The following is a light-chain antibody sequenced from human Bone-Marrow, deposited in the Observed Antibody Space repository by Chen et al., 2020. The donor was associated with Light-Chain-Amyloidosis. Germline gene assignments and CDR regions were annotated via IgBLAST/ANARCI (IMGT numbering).Light chain of an antibody. CDR2: LNSDGSH. J-gene: IGLJ3*02. CDR1: SGHNSYA. V-gene: IGLV4-69*01. Sequence: QLVLTQSPSASASLGASVKLTCTLSSGHNSYAIAWHQQQPEKGPRYLMKLNSDGSHSKGDGIPDRFSGSSSGAERYLTISSLQSEDEADYYCQTWGTGEVFGGGTKLTVL. CDR3: QTWGTGEV.